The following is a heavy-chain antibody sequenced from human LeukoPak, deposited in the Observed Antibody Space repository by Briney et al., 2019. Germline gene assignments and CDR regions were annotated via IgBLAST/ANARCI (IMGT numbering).Heavy chain of an antibody. Sequence: GGSPRLSCAASGFTFSSYAMHWVRQAPGKGLEYVSAISSNGGSTYYANSVKGRFTISRDNSKNTLYLQMGSLRAEDMAVYYCARVKSSSWFYYFDYWGQGTLVTVSS. V-gene: IGHV3-64*01. D-gene: IGHD6-13*01. CDR1: GFTFSSYA. J-gene: IGHJ4*02. CDR3: ARVKSSSWFYYFDY. CDR2: ISSNGGST.